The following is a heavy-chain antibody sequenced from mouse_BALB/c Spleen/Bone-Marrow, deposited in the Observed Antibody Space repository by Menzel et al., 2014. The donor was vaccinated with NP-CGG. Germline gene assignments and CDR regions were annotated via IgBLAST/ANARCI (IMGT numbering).Heavy chain of an antibody. V-gene: IGHV1-20*02. J-gene: IGHJ1*01. Sequence: EVQEVESGPELVKPGASVKISCKASGYSFTGYFMNWVMQSHGKSLEWIGRINPYNGDTFYNQKFKGKATLTVDKSSSTAHMELRSLASEDSAVYYCAREGGYYYGSSPYFDVWGAGTTVTVSS. CDR2: INPYNGDT. CDR1: GYSFTGYF. D-gene: IGHD1-1*01. CDR3: AREGGYYYGSSPYFDV.